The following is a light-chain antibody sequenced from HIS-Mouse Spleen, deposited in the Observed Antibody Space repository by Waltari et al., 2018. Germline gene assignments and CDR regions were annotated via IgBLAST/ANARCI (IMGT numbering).Light chain of an antibody. CDR2: DVS. J-gene: IGLJ3*02. Sequence: QSALTQPRSVSGSPGQSVTISCTGTSGDVGGYHSVSGYQQHPGKAPKLMIYDVSKRPSGVTDRFSGSKSGNTASLTISGLQAEDEADYYCCSYAGSYTWVFGGGTKLTVL. CDR1: SGDVGGYHS. CDR3: CSYAGSYTWV. V-gene: IGLV2-11*01.